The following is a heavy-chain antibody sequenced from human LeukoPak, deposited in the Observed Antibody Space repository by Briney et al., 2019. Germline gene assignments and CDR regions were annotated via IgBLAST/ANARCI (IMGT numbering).Heavy chain of an antibody. CDR3: ARMYYDILTGYYGLDY. V-gene: IGHV4-4*07. D-gene: IGHD3-9*01. CDR2: IYTSGST. CDR1: GGSISSYY. J-gene: IGHJ4*02. Sequence: SETLSLTCTVSGGSISSYYWSWIRQPAGKGLEWIGRIYTSGSTNYNPSLKSRVTISVDTSKNQFSLKLSSVTAADTAVYYCARMYYDILTGYYGLDYWGQGTLVTVSS.